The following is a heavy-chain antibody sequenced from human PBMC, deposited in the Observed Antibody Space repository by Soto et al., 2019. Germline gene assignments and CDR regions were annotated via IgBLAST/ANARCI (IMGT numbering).Heavy chain of an antibody. V-gene: IGHV1-58*01. CDR2: IVVGSGNT. Sequence: GASVKVSCKACGFTFTSSAVQWLRQARAQRLEWIGLIVVGSGNTNCAQKFQERVTITRNMSTSTAYMELSSLRSEDTAVYYCAADGGEYSSPAGLFDPWGQGTLVTVSS. J-gene: IGHJ5*02. D-gene: IGHD6-6*01. CDR1: GFTFTSSA. CDR3: AADGGEYSSPAGLFDP.